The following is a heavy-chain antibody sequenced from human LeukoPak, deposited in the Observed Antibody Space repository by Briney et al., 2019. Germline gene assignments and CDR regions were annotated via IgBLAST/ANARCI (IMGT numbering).Heavy chain of an antibody. CDR2: ITYDGYYK. Sequence: PGGSLRLSCAASGFTFTSYGMHWVRQAPGKGLEWVALITYDGYYKYYSDSVKGRFTISRDNSKNSLYLQMNSLRTEDTALYYCAKDSLSSTSCYFDYWGQGTLVTVSS. CDR1: GFTFTSYG. D-gene: IGHD2-2*01. J-gene: IGHJ4*02. V-gene: IGHV3-30*18. CDR3: AKDSLSSTSCYFDY.